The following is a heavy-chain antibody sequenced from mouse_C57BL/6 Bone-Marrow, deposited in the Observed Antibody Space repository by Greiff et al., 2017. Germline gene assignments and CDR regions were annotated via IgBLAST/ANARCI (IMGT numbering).Heavy chain of an antibody. CDR2: IYPGSGST. Sequence: QVQLKQSGAELVKPGASVKMSCKASGYTFTSYWITWVKQRPGQGLEWIGDIYPGSGSTNYNEKFKGKATLTVDTSSSTAYMQLSSLTSEDSAVYYCARSSYYSNYVDFDYWGQGTTLTVSS. D-gene: IGHD2-5*01. CDR3: ARSSYYSNYVDFDY. V-gene: IGHV1-55*01. CDR1: GYTFTSYW. J-gene: IGHJ2*01.